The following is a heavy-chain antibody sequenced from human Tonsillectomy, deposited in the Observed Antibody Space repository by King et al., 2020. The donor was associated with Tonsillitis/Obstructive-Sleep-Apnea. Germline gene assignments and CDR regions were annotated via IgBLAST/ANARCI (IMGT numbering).Heavy chain of an antibody. Sequence: ITLKESGPALVKPTQTLTLTCTFSGFSLSTSGMGVSWILQPPGKALEWLALIDWDDDKYYSTSLKTRLTISKETSKNQVVLTMTNMDPVDTATYYCARSAAIRSKDAFDIWGQGTMVTVSS. D-gene: IGHD2-2*02. CDR1: GFSLSTSGMG. CDR2: IDWDDDK. V-gene: IGHV2-70*01. CDR3: ARSAAIRSKDAFDI. J-gene: IGHJ3*02.